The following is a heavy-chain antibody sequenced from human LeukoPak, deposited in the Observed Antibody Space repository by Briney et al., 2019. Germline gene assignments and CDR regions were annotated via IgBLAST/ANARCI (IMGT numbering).Heavy chain of an antibody. CDR2: TSYDGSNK. J-gene: IGHJ5*02. D-gene: IGHD2-2*01. V-gene: IGHV3-30-3*01. CDR1: GFTFSSYA. CDR3: ARGYRSSTSCYVYNWFDP. Sequence: GGSLRLSCAASGFTFSSYAMHWVRQAPGKGLERVAVTSYDGSNKYYADSVKGRFTISRDNSKNTLYLQMNSLRAEDTAVYYCARGYRSSTSCYVYNWFDPWGQGTLVTVSS.